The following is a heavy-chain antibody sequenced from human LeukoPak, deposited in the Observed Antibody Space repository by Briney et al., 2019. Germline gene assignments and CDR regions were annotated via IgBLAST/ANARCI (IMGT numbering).Heavy chain of an antibody. CDR1: GGSISSYY. CDR2: IYYSGST. D-gene: IGHD6-13*01. V-gene: IGHV4-59*01. CDR3: ARGRAAAGQRENWFDP. J-gene: IGHJ5*02. Sequence: PSETLSLTCTVSGGSISSYYWSWIRQPPGKGLEWIGYIYYSGSTNYNPSLKSRVTISVDTSKNQFSLKLSSVTAADTAVYYCARGRAAAGQRENWFDPWGQGTLVTVSS.